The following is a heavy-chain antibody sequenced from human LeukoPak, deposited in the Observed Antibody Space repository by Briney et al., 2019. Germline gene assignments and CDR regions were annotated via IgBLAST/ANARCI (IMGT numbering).Heavy chain of an antibody. CDR1: RLTFSNYW. V-gene: IGHV3-7*01. D-gene: IGHD3-22*01. Sequence: GGSLRLSCADSRLTFSNYWMSWVRQAPGKGLEWVASIQQDGSDKYYVDSVKGRFTISRDNAKNSRYLQMNNLRAEDTAVYYCARDSYYFDRTGYYYYFEHWGQGTLVTVSS. CDR2: IQQDGSDK. CDR3: ARDSYYFDRTGYYYYFEH. J-gene: IGHJ4*02.